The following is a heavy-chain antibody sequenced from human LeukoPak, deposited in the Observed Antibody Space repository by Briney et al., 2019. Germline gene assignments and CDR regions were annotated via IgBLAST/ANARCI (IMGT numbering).Heavy chain of an antibody. CDR3: ARDEGYDYGDYVGNWFDP. J-gene: IGHJ5*02. CDR2: IYYSGST. V-gene: IGHV4-59*01. Sequence: SETLSLTCNVSGASISSYYWSWIRQPPGKGLEWIGYIYYSGSTNYNPSLKSRVTISVDTSKNQFSLKLSSVTAADTAVYYCARDEGYDYGDYVGNWFDPWGQGTLVTVSS. CDR1: GASISSYY. D-gene: IGHD4-17*01.